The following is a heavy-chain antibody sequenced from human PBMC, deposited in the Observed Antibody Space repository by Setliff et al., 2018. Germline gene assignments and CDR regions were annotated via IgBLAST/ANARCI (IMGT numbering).Heavy chain of an antibody. CDR3: TRDFWPESSGFAFGQ. CDR2: IYPGDSHT. CDR1: GYSFSNFW. V-gene: IGHV5-51*01. Sequence: GESLKISCKGSGYSFSNFWIGWVRQMPGKGLEWMGIIYPGDSHTRYSPSFQGQVTMSADKSINTAYLRMNSLKIEDTAVYYCTRDFWPESSGFAFGQWGQGTLVTVSS. D-gene: IGHD3-22*01. J-gene: IGHJ4*02.